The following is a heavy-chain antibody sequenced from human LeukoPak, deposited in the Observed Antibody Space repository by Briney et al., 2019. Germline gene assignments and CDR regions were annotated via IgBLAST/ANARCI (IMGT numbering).Heavy chain of an antibody. CDR2: IYTSGST. CDR1: GGSISSYY. CDR3: ARGPNMVRGVIIDY. V-gene: IGHV4-4*07. Sequence: SETLSLTCTVSGGSISSYYWSWIRQPAEKGREWIGRIYTSGSTNYNPSLKSRVTMSVDTSKNQFSLELSSVTAADTAVYYCARGPNMVRGVIIDYWGQGTLVTVSS. J-gene: IGHJ4*02. D-gene: IGHD3-10*01.